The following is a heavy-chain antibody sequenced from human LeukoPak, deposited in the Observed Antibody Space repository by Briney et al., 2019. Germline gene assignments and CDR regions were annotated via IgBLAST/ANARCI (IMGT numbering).Heavy chain of an antibody. D-gene: IGHD2-15*01. J-gene: IGHJ4*02. CDR1: GFTFSDYY. CDR2: ISSRSTYT. V-gene: IGHV3-11*05. CDR3: ARVGSCSAGSCPPDGY. Sequence: GGSLRLSCAASGFTFSDYYMSWIRQAPGKGLEWVSYISSRSTYTNYADSVKGRFTISRDNAKNSLYLQMNGLRAEDTAVYYCARVGSCSAGSCPPDGYRGQGTLVTVSS.